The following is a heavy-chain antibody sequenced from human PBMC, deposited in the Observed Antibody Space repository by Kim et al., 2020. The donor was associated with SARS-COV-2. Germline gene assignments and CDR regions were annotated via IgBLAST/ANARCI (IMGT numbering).Heavy chain of an antibody. Sequence: SETLSLTCAVSGGPISSSNWWSWVRQPPGKGLEWIGDIYHSGSTNYNPSLKSRVTLSVDKSKKQFSLKLSSVTAADTAVYYCARARTTYYYDSSGLFDYWGQGTLVTVSS. CDR2: IYHSGST. D-gene: IGHD3-22*01. J-gene: IGHJ4*02. CDR3: ARARTTYYYDSSGLFDY. V-gene: IGHV4-4*02. CDR1: GGPISSSNW.